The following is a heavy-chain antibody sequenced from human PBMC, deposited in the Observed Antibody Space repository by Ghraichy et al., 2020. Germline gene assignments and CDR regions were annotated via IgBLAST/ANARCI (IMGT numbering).Heavy chain of an antibody. CDR1: GYTFSNYA. Sequence: ASVKVSCKASGYTFSNYAMHWVRQAPGQGLEWMGWINPGNGNTKYSQKFQGRVTITRDTSASRVYMEVSSLTSEDTAVYYCARSYNDFWSGYSSDYAMDVWGQGTTVTVSS. CDR2: INPGNGNT. J-gene: IGHJ6*02. D-gene: IGHD3-3*01. V-gene: IGHV1-3*01. CDR3: ARSYNDFWSGYSSDYAMDV.